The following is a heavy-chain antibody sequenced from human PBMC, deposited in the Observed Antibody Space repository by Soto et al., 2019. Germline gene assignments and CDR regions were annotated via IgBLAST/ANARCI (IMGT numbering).Heavy chain of an antibody. D-gene: IGHD1-20*01. Sequence: GPTLVNPTETLTLTCTFSGFSLTSPGMCVSWIRQPPGKALEWLALIERDDDDKYYSTSLKTRLTISKDTRKNQVVLTMTNMDPADTGTYYCARSIRGPRRFNGMDVWGQGTTVTVSS. V-gene: IGHV2-70*13. CDR2: IERDDDDK. CDR1: GFSLTSPGMC. J-gene: IGHJ6*02. CDR3: ARSIRGPRRFNGMDV.